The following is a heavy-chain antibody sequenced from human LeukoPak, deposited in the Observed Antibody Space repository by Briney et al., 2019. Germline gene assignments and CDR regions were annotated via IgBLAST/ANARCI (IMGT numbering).Heavy chain of an antibody. CDR3: ARAPSEIGGYYPEYFRH. Sequence: GGSLTLSCAASGFTFSSYWMHWVRQAPGKGLVWVSRIKSDGGTNYADSVKGRFTISRDNAKNTLSLQMNSLRAEDTGVYYCARAPSEIGGYYPEYFRHWGQGTLVTVSS. CDR1: GFTFSSYW. V-gene: IGHV3-74*01. D-gene: IGHD3-22*01. J-gene: IGHJ1*01. CDR2: IKSDGGT.